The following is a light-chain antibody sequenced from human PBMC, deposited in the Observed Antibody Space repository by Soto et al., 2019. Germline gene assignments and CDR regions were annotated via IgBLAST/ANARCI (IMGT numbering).Light chain of an antibody. CDR1: SSDVGGYNS. CDR2: DVT. CDR3: SSFTSSITYV. J-gene: IGLJ1*01. Sequence: QSVLTQPASVSGSPGQSITISCTGTSSDVGGYNSVSWYRQDPGKAPKLMIYDVTNRPSGVSNRFSGSKSGNMASLTISGLRAEDEADYYCSSFTSSITYVFGTGTKVTVL. V-gene: IGLV2-14*01.